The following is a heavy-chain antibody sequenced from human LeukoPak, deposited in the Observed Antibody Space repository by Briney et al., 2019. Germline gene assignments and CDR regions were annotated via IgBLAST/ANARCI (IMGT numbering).Heavy chain of an antibody. V-gene: IGHV3-23*01. CDR2: ISGGGGST. Sequence: TGGSLRLSCAASGFTFSSYAMSWVRQAPGKGLEWVSAISGGGGSTYYADSVKGRFTISRDNSKNTLYPQMNSLRAEDTAVYYCAKSKSVYSSGQTDAFDIWGQGTMVTVSS. J-gene: IGHJ3*02. CDR3: AKSKSVYSSGQTDAFDI. D-gene: IGHD6-19*01. CDR1: GFTFSSYA.